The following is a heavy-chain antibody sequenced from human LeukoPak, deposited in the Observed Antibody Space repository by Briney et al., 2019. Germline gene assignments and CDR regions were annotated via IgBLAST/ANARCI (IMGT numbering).Heavy chain of an antibody. Sequence: WGSLRLSCAASGFTFSSYWMHWVRPAPGKGPVWVSRINADGSSAIYADSVKGRFTISRDNAKNTLYLQMNSLRAEDTAVYYCASYYGSGSNYKLDYWGQGTLVTVSS. J-gene: IGHJ4*02. CDR3: ASYYGSGSNYKLDY. CDR1: GFTFSSYW. D-gene: IGHD3-10*01. CDR2: INADGSSA. V-gene: IGHV3-74*01.